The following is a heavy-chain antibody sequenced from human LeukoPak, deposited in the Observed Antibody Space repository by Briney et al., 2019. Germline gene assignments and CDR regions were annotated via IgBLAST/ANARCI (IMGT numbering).Heavy chain of an antibody. D-gene: IGHD1-1*01. J-gene: IGHJ6*01. V-gene: IGHV3-48*01. CDR1: GFTFSSYG. Sequence: GGSLRLSCAPSGFTFSSYGMHCVRPAPGKGLEWVSYISSSSTTLHYPDSVKGRFTISRDNAKNSVYLQMNSLRAEDTAVYFCARAGLERTGNGGACPPWGDGTAVIVVS. CDR2: ISSSSTTL. CDR3: ARAGLERTGNGGACPP.